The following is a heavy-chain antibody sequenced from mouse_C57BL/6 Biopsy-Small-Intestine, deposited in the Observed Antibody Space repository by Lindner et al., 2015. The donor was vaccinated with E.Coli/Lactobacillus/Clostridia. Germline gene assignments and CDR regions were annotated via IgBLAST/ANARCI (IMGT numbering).Heavy chain of an antibody. Sequence: VQLQESGAELVRPGASVKLSCTASGFNIKDDYMHWVKQRPEQGLEWIGWIDPENGDTKYASKFQGKATITADTSSNTAYLQLSSLTSEDTAVYYCTTSYVRYDYWGQGTTLTVSS. V-gene: IGHV14-4*01. CDR2: IDPENGDT. CDR1: GFNIKDDY. CDR3: TTSYVRYDY. D-gene: IGHD2-14*01. J-gene: IGHJ2*01.